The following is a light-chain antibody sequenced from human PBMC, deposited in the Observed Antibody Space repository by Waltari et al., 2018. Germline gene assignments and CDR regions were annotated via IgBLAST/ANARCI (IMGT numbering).Light chain of an antibody. CDR1: HSVLAGSKNKNH. Sequence: DIVVTQSPDSLAVSLGERATLNCKTSHSVLAGSKNKNHLGWYQQKPGQPPKLLIYAASSLQSGVPTRFSGSGSGTDFTLTISSLQPDDFATYYCLQDYIYPWTFGQGTKVEIK. V-gene: IGKV4-1*01. CDR2: AAS. J-gene: IGKJ1*01. CDR3: LQDYIYPWT.